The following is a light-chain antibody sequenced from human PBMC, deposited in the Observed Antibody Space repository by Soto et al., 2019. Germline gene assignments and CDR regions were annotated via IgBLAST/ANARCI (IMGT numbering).Light chain of an antibody. CDR1: SSDVGSYNL. J-gene: IGLJ2*01. Sequence: QSALTQPASVSGSPGQTITISCTGTSSDVGSYNLVSWYQQHPGKAPKLMIYEGSKPPSGVSNRFSGSKSGNTASLTIAGLQAEDGADYYCCSDAGSSTLDVVFGGGTKLTVL. CDR2: EGS. CDR3: CSDAGSSTLDVV. V-gene: IGLV2-23*01.